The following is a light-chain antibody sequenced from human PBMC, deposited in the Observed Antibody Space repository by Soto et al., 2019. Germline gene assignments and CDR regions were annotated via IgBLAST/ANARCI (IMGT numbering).Light chain of an antibody. J-gene: IGLJ2*01. CDR3: AAWDDSLTVL. CDR1: SSNIGHNY. Sequence: QSVLTQPPSASGTPGQRVTISCSGSSSNIGHNYVYWYQQLPGTATKPLIYKNNQRPSGVPDRFSDSKSGTSASLAISGLRSEDDANYYCAAWDDSLTVLFGAGTKLTVL. CDR2: KNN. V-gene: IGLV1-47*01.